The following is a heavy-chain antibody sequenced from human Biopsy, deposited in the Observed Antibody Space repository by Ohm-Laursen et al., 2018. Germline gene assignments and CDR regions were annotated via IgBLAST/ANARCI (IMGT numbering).Heavy chain of an antibody. CDR3: ARGPHSGSHSCFDY. CDR1: GYSFTSYY. Sequence: ASSVKVSCKASGYSFTSYYMHWVRQAPGQGLEWMGGIIPMFGTANYAQMFQGRVTISADESTSTSYMELSSLTTEDTAIYYCARGPHSGSHSCFDYWGRGTLVTVSS. CDR2: IIPMFGTA. V-gene: IGHV1-69*01. J-gene: IGHJ4*02. D-gene: IGHD1-26*01.